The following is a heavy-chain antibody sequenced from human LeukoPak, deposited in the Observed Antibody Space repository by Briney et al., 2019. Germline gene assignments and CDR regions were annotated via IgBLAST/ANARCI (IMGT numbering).Heavy chain of an antibody. V-gene: IGHV3-33*06. D-gene: IGHD3-10*01. J-gene: IGHJ4*02. Sequence: GGSLRLSCAASGFTFSSYGMHWVRQAPGKGLEWVALIWYDGSNKYYADSVKGRFTISRDNSKNTVYLQMNSLRAEDTALYYCAKDREVRGVMPYYFDYWGQGTLVTVSS. CDR2: IWYDGSNK. CDR3: AKDREVRGVMPYYFDY. CDR1: GFTFSSYG.